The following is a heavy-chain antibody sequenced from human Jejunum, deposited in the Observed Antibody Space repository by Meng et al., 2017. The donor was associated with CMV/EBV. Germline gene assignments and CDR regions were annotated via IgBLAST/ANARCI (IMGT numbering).Heavy chain of an antibody. CDR2: IDNTGST. V-gene: IGHV4-61*01. J-gene: IGHJ4*02. CDR3: ARFVSGWYYFDF. CDR1: GASVRIGSYS. D-gene: IGHD6-19*01. Sequence: TVSGASVRIGSYSYNWIRQPPGKGLEWIGYIDNTGSTNYNPSLESRLTLSQDSSKNQISLKLSSVSAADTAVYYCARFVSGWYYFDFWGQGTLVTVSS.